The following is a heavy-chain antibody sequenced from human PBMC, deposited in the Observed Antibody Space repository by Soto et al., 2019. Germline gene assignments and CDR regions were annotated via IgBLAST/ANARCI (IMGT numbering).Heavy chain of an antibody. Sequence: QVQLVQSGAEVKKPGSSVKVSCKASGGTFSSYAISWVRQAPGQGLEWMGGIIPIFGTANYAQKFQGRVTITADESTSTAYMELSSLRAEDTAVYYCAKPYGSGSYRAFDIWGQGTMVTVSS. CDR3: AKPYGSGSYRAFDI. D-gene: IGHD3-10*01. CDR1: GGTFSSYA. J-gene: IGHJ3*02. V-gene: IGHV1-69*01. CDR2: IIPIFGTA.